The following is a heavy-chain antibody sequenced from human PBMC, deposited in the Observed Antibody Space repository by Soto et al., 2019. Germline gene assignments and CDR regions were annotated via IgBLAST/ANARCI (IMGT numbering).Heavy chain of an antibody. J-gene: IGHJ6*03. CDR2: IYSGGST. CDR1: GFTVSSNY. Sequence: GGSLRLSCAASGFTVSSNYMSWVRQAPGKGLEWVSVIYSGGSTYYADSVKGRFTISRHNSKNTLYLQMNSLRAEDTAVYYCASRDTAMATRDYYYYYYMDVWGKGTTVTVSS. V-gene: IGHV3-53*04. D-gene: IGHD5-18*01. CDR3: ASRDTAMATRDYYYYYYMDV.